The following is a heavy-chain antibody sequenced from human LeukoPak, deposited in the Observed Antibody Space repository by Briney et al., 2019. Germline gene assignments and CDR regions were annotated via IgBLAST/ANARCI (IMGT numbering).Heavy chain of an antibody. CDR1: GITLSNYG. CDR3: AKRGIVIRAVIIIGFHKEAYYFDY. Sequence: GGSLRLSCVVSGITLSNYGMSWVRQAPGKGLEWVSGISERGGSTNYADSVKGRLIISRDTSKNTVYLQMNSLRVEDTAVYFCAKRGIVIRAVIIIGFHKEAYYFDYWGQGILVTVSS. D-gene: IGHD3-10*01. V-gene: IGHV3-23*01. J-gene: IGHJ4*02. CDR2: ISERGGST.